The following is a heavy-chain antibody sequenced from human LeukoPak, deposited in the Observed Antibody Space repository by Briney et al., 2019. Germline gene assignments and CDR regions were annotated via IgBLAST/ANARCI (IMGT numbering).Heavy chain of an antibody. CDR2: ISAYNGNT. D-gene: IGHD4-17*01. CDR3: ARDRDYAFDP. Sequence: GASVKVSCKASGYTFTGYYMHWVRQAPGQGLEWMGWISAYNGNTNYAQKLQGRVTMTTDTSTSTAYMELRSLRSDDTAVYYCARDRDYAFDPWGQGTLVTVSS. J-gene: IGHJ5*02. CDR1: GYTFTGYY. V-gene: IGHV1-18*04.